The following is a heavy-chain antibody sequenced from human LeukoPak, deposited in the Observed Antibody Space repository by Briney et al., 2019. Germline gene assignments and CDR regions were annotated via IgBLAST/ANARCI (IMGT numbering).Heavy chain of an antibody. CDR2: IYYSGST. J-gene: IGHJ6*02. Sequence: SETLSLTCTVSGGSISSYYWSWIRQHPGKGLEWIGYIYYSGSTYYNPSLKSRVTISVDTSKNQFSLKLSSVTAADTAVYYCARSGGWDTAFYYYGMDVWGQGTTVTVSS. CDR1: GGSISSYY. D-gene: IGHD5-18*01. CDR3: ARSGGWDTAFYYYGMDV. V-gene: IGHV4-59*06.